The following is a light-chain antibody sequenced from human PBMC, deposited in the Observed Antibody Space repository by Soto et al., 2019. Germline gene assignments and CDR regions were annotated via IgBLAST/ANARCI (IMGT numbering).Light chain of an antibody. Sequence: QSALTQPASGSGSPGQSITISCTGTRSEVESNNLVPGYQQDPVKAPKLIIYEATNRTSGVSDSFSGSRSGNTASLTISGLQAEDEAADYCCSYAGSSTSKVFRTGTKATVL. V-gene: IGLV2-23*01. J-gene: IGLJ1*01. CDR3: CSYAGSSTSKV. CDR2: EAT. CDR1: RSEVESNNL.